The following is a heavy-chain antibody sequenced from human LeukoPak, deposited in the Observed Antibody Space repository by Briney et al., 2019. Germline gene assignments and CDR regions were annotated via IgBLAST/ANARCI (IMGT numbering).Heavy chain of an antibody. CDR2: IYHSGST. J-gene: IGHJ4*02. CDR3: ARVKRAYGSGSYGASYYFDY. V-gene: IGHV4-30-2*01. Sequence: PSETLSLTCAVSGGSISSGGYSWSWIRQPPGKGLEWIGYIYHSGSTYYNPSLKSRVTISVDRSKNQLSLKLSSVTAADTAVYYCARVKRAYGSGSYGASYYFDYWGQGTLVTVSS. D-gene: IGHD3-10*01. CDR1: GGSISSGGYS.